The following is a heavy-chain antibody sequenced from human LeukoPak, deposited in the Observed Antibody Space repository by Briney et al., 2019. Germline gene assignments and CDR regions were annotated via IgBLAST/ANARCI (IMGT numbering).Heavy chain of an antibody. CDR2: INPNSGGT. Sequence: ASVKVSCKASGYTFTGYYMHWVRQAPGQGLEWMGRINPNSGGTNYAQKFQGRVTMTRDTSISTAYMELSSLRSDDTAVYYCAREQPADNYYAMDVWGQGTTVTVSS. CDR1: GYTFTGYY. V-gene: IGHV1-2*06. CDR3: AREQPADNYYAMDV. J-gene: IGHJ6*02. D-gene: IGHD2-2*01.